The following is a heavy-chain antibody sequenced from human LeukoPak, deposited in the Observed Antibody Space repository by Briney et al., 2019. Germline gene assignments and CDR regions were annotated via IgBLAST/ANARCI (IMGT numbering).Heavy chain of an antibody. Sequence: GASVKVSCKASGYTFTGYYMHWVRQAPGQGLEWTGWINPNSGGTNYAQKFQGRVTMTRDTSISTAYMELSRLRSDDTAVYYCARDMYSGSYQPFDYWGQGTLVTVSS. V-gene: IGHV1-2*02. CDR1: GYTFTGYY. CDR3: ARDMYSGSYQPFDY. D-gene: IGHD1-26*01. J-gene: IGHJ4*02. CDR2: INPNSGGT.